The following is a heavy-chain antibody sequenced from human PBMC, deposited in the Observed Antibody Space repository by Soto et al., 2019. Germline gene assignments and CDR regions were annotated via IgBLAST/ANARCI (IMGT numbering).Heavy chain of an antibody. V-gene: IGHV4-39*01. CDR1: GGSISSSSYY. D-gene: IGHD5-12*01. CDR2: IYYSGST. CDR3: ARHSGYGPQIDY. J-gene: IGHJ4*02. Sequence: PSETLSLTCTVSGGSISSSSYYWGWIRQPPGKGLEWIGTIYYSGSTYYNTSLKSRVTISVDTSKNQFSLKLRSVTAADTAVYYCARHSGYGPQIDYWGQGTLVTVS.